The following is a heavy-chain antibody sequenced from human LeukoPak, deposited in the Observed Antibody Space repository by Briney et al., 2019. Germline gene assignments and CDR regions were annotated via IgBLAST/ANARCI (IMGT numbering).Heavy chain of an antibody. D-gene: IGHD2-2*01. Sequence: GGSLRLSCAASGFSFSSHGMSWVRQAPGKGLEWVSGIIGGAGGTYYADSVKGRFAISRDNAKNTLYLQMNSLRAEDTAVYYCAHGSMYQLDYWGQGTLVTVSS. CDR1: GFSFSSHG. CDR3: AHGSMYQLDY. V-gene: IGHV3-23*01. CDR2: IIGGAGGT. J-gene: IGHJ4*02.